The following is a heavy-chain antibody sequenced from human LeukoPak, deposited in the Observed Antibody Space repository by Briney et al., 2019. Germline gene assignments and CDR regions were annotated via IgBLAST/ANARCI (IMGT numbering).Heavy chain of an antibody. CDR1: GYTLTELS. D-gene: IGHD3-9*01. Sequence: GASVTVSCKVSGYTLTELSMHWVRQAPGKGLEWMGGFDPEDGETIYAQKFQGRVTMTEDTSTDTAYMELSSLRSEDTAVYYCATGVLTGYYSVDYWGQGTLVTVSS. V-gene: IGHV1-24*01. CDR2: FDPEDGET. CDR3: ATGVLTGYYSVDY. J-gene: IGHJ4*02.